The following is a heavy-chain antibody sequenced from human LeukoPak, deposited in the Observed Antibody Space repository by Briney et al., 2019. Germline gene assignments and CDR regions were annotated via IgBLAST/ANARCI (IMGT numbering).Heavy chain of an antibody. CDR2: INPNSGGT. CDR3: AREIVSSSWYKIDP. J-gene: IGHJ5*02. Sequence: ASVKVSCKASGYTFTGYYMHWVRQAPGQGLEWMGWINPNSGGTNYAQKFQGRVTMTRDTSISTAYMELRSLRSDDTAVYYCAREIVSSSWYKIDPWGQGTLVTVSS. CDR1: GYTFTGYY. D-gene: IGHD6-13*01. V-gene: IGHV1-2*02.